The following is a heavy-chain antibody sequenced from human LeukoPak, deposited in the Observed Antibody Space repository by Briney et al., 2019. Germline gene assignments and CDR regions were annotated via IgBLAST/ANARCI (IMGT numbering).Heavy chain of an antibody. J-gene: IGHJ4*02. CDR3: ARVGYDILTGYYPSDY. CDR2: ISAYNGNT. CDR1: GYTFTSYG. V-gene: IGHV1-18*01. D-gene: IGHD3-9*01. Sequence: GASVKVSCKASGYTFTSYGISWVRRAPGQGLEWMGWISAYNGNTNYAQKLQGRVTMTTDTSTSTAYMELRSLRSDDTAVYYCARVGYDILTGYYPSDYWGQGTLVTVSS.